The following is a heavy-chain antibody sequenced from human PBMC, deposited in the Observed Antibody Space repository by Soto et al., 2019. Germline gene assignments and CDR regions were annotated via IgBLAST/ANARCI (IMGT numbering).Heavy chain of an antibody. V-gene: IGHV1-3*01. J-gene: IGHJ5*02. CDR1: GYTFTGYT. D-gene: IGHD1-26*01. Sequence: GASVKVSCKASGYTFTGYTIHWVRQAPGQRLEWMGLINAANGNTKNSQKLQGRVTITRDTSANTAFMEVSSLRFEDTAVYYCARAPSGSYWSWFDPWGQGTLVTVSS. CDR3: ARAPSGSYWSWFDP. CDR2: INAANGNT.